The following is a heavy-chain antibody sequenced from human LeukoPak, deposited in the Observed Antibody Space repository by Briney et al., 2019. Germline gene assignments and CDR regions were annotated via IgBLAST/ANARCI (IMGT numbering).Heavy chain of an antibody. J-gene: IGHJ3*02. CDR1: GFTFSSYE. CDR2: ISSSGSTI. V-gene: IGHV3-48*03. CDR3: AREKWVYDILTGYPGAFDI. Sequence: PGGSLRLSCAASGFTFSSYEMNWVRQAPGKGLEWVSYISSSGSTIYYADSVKGRFTISRDNAKNSLYLQMNSLRAEDTAVYYCAREKWVYDILTGYPGAFDIWGQGTMVTVSS. D-gene: IGHD3-9*01.